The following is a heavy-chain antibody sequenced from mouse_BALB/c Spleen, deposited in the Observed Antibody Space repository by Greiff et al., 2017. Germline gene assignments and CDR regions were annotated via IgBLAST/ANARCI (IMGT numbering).Heavy chain of an antibody. V-gene: IGHV2-9*02. J-gene: IGHJ4*01. CDR2: IWAGGST. CDR3: AREGYDYDGPYYAMDY. CDR1: GFSLTSYG. D-gene: IGHD2-4*01. Sequence: QVQLKESGPGLVAPSQSLSITCTVSGFSLTSYGVHWVRQPPGKGLEWLGVIWAGGSTNYNSALMSRLSISKDNSKSQVFLKMNSLQTDDTAMYYCAREGYDYDGPYYAMDYWGQGTSVTVSS.